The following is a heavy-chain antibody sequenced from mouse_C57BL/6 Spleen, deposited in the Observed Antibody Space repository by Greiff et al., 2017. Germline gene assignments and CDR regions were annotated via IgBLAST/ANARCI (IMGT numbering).Heavy chain of an antibody. V-gene: IGHV1-4*01. D-gene: IGHD2-5*01. CDR3: ARGEDYYSNYGGFAY. J-gene: IGHJ3*01. CDR1: GYTFTSYT. CDR2: INPSSGYT. Sequence: QVQLQQSGAELARPGASVKMSCKASGYTFTSYTMHWVKQRPGQGLEWIGYINPSSGYTKYNQKFKDKATLTADKSSSTAYMQLSSLTSEDSAVYYCARGEDYYSNYGGFAYWGQVTLVTVSA.